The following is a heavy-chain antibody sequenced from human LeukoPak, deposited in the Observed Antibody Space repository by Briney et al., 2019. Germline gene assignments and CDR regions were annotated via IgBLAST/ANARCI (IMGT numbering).Heavy chain of an antibody. CDR2: ISYDGTNK. Sequence: GGSLRLSCAASGFTFSSYAMHWVRQAPGKGLEWVALISYDGTNKYYADSVKGRFTISRDNSKNTLYLQMNSLRAEDTAVYYCARDFGRYYFDYWGQGTLVTVSS. CDR1: GFTFSSYA. J-gene: IGHJ4*02. D-gene: IGHD3-10*01. V-gene: IGHV3-30*04. CDR3: ARDFGRYYFDY.